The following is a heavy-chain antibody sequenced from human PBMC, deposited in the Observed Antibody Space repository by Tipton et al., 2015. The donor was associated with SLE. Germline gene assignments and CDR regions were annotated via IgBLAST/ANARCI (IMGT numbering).Heavy chain of an antibody. V-gene: IGHV3-30*02. CDR3: AKDLYYYDSSGFQGAFVI. CDR2: IRYDGSNK. D-gene: IGHD3-22*01. CDR1: GFTFSSYA. Sequence: SLRLSCAASGFTFSSYAMSWVRQAPGKGLEWVAFIRYDGSNKYYADSVKGRFTISRDNSKNTLYLQMNSLRAEDTAVYYCAKDLYYYDSSGFQGAFVIWGQGTMVTVSS. J-gene: IGHJ3*02.